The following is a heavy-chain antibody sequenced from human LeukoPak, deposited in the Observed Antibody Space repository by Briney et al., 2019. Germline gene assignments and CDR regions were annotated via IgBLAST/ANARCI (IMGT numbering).Heavy chain of an antibody. Sequence: SQTLSLTCTVSGGSISSGSYYWSWIRQPAGRGLEWIVRMLTSGSTNYNPSLKSQFPISLDTSKNQFSLKLSPVTAADTALYYCARCGVLGYYFYGMDVWGQGTTVTVSS. D-gene: IGHD3-3*02. J-gene: IGHJ6*02. CDR1: GGSISSGSYY. CDR2: MLTSGST. V-gene: IGHV4-61*02. CDR3: ARCGVLGYYFYGMDV.